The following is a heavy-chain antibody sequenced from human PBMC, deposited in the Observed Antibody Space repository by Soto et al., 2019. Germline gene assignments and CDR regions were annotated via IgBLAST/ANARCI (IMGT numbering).Heavy chain of an antibody. Sequence: GESLKISCAASGFIFSSYWMYWVRQAPGKGLVWVSRINNDGSTTTYADSVKGRFTVSRDNAKNTLYLQMNSLRAEDTAVYYCTSRGPAGSSWYNFHYWGQGTLVTVSS. J-gene: IGHJ4*02. CDR2: INNDGSTT. V-gene: IGHV3-74*03. D-gene: IGHD6-13*01. CDR3: TSRGPAGSSWYNFHY. CDR1: GFIFSSYW.